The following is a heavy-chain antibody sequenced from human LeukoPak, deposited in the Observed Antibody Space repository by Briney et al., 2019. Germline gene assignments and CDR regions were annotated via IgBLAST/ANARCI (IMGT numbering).Heavy chain of an antibody. Sequence: GGSLRLSCAASGFTFSDYYMTWIRQAPGKGLEWVSAISGSGGSTYYADSVKGRFTISRDNSKNTLYLQMNSLRAEDAAVYYCAKGKRRGIAVAPTPFDYWGQGTLVTVSS. D-gene: IGHD6-19*01. CDR2: ISGSGGST. CDR1: GFTFSDYY. V-gene: IGHV3-23*01. CDR3: AKGKRRGIAVAPTPFDY. J-gene: IGHJ4*02.